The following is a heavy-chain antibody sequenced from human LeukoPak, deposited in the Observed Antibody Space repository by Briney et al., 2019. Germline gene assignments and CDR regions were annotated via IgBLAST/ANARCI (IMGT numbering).Heavy chain of an antibody. V-gene: IGHV3-7*01. CDR2: IKQDGSEK. CDR1: GFTFSNYW. CDR3: ASGRQLGY. D-gene: IGHD6-13*01. Sequence: PGGSLRLSCAASGFTFSNYWMSWDRQAPGKGLEWVANIKQDGSEKYYVDSVKGRFTISRDNDKNSLYLQMNSLRAEDAAVYYCASGRQLGYWGQGTLVTVSS. J-gene: IGHJ4*02.